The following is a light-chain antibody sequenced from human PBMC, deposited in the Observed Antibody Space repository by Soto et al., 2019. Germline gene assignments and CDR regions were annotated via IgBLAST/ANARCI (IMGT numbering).Light chain of an antibody. J-gene: IGKJ1*01. CDR3: QQYNNWPRT. Sequence: ETVMTQSAATLSVSPGERATLSCRASQSVGSNLVWYQQKPGQAPRLLIYGASTRVTGIPARFSGSGSGTEFTLTISSRQSEDLAVYYCQQYNNWPRTFGQGTKVEIK. V-gene: IGKV3-15*01. CDR1: QSVGSN. CDR2: GAS.